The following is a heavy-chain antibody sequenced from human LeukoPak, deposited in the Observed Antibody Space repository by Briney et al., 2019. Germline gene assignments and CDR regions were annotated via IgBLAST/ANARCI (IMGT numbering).Heavy chain of an antibody. J-gene: IGHJ4*02. V-gene: IGHV4-30-2*03. Sequence: SQTLSLTCTVSGGSISSGGYYWSWIRQPPGKGLEWIGSINYGGGTNYNPSLKSRVTISGDTSKNQFSLKLSSVTAADTAVYYCARARGDSSWYYFDYWGQGTLVTVSS. CDR2: INYGGGT. D-gene: IGHD6-13*01. CDR1: GGSISSGGYY. CDR3: ARARGDSSWYYFDY.